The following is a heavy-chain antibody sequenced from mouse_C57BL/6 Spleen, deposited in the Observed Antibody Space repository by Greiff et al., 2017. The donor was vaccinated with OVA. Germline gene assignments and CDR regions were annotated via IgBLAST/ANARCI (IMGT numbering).Heavy chain of an antibody. Sequence: VQLQQSGPELVKPGASVKISCKASGYTFTDYYMNWVKQSHGKSLEWIGDINPNNGGTSYNQKFKGKATLTVDKSSSTAYMELRSLTSEDSAVYYCARKSSYSNYAWFAYWGQGTLVTVSA. CDR2: INPNNGGT. CDR1: GYTFTDYY. D-gene: IGHD2-5*01. J-gene: IGHJ3*01. CDR3: ARKSSYSNYAWFAY. V-gene: IGHV1-26*01.